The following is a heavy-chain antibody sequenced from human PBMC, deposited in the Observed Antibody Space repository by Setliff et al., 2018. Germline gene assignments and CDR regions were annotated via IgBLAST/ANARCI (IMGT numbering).Heavy chain of an antibody. V-gene: IGHV4-61*09. CDR1: GDSISRAKYY. CDR2: IYTSWST. D-gene: IGHD3-3*01. Sequence: SETLSLTCTVSGDSISRAKYYWSWIRQSAGKGLECLGHIYTSWSTNYNPSLKSRVTISVDTSKNQFSLKLSSVTAADTAVYYCARLSGFLYIDVWGKGTTVTVSS. CDR3: ARLSGFLYIDV. J-gene: IGHJ6*03.